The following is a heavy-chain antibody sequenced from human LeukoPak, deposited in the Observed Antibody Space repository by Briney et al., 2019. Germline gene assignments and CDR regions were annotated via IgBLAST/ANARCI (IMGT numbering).Heavy chain of an antibody. Sequence: PGGSLRLSCAASGFTFSSYAMHWVRQAPGKGLEWVAVISYDGSNKYYADSVKGRFTISRDNSKNTLYLQMNSLRAEDTAVYYCAKDQSSRQWLSPRGYYFDYWGQGTLVTVSS. V-gene: IGHV3-30*04. CDR2: ISYDGSNK. J-gene: IGHJ4*02. CDR1: GFTFSSYA. CDR3: AKDQSSRQWLSPRGYYFDY. D-gene: IGHD6-19*01.